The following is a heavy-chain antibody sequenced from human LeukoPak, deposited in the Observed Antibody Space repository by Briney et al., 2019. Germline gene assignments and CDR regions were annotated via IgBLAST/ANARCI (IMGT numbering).Heavy chain of an antibody. CDR2: ISYDGSNK. Sequence: GRSLRLSCAASGFTFSSYGMRWVRQAPGKGLEWVAVISYDGSNKYYADSVKGRFTISRDNSKNTLYLQMNSLRAEDTAVYYCAKEVVPAATRDYWGQGTLVTVSS. CDR1: GFTFSSYG. CDR3: AKEVVPAATRDY. J-gene: IGHJ4*02. V-gene: IGHV3-30*18. D-gene: IGHD2-2*01.